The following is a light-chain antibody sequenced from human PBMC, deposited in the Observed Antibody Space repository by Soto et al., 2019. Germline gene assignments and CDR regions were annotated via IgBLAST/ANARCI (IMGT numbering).Light chain of an antibody. V-gene: IGKV3-20*01. CDR1: QSVSSNY. Sequence: EIVLTQSPGTLSLSPGERATLSCRASQSVSSNYVAWYQQKPGQTPKVLIYRASSRATGIPDRFSGSGSGTDFTLTVSRLEPEDFEMYYCQQYGSSPLTFGGGTKVDIK. J-gene: IGKJ4*01. CDR3: QQYGSSPLT. CDR2: RAS.